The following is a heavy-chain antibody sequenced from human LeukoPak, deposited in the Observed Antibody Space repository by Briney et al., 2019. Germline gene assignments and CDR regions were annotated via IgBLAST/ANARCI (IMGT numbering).Heavy chain of an antibody. CDR2: IIPIFGTA. CDR3: ARGSNYYDSSGYPSL. V-gene: IGHV1-69*05. Sequence: SVEVPWKASGGTFYSYSISRGGHGPGQRLEWMGRIIPIFGTANYAQKFQGRVTITTDESTSTAYMELSSLRSEDTAVYYCARGSNYYDSSGYPSLWGQGTLVTVSS. D-gene: IGHD3-22*01. J-gene: IGHJ4*02. CDR1: GGTFYSYS.